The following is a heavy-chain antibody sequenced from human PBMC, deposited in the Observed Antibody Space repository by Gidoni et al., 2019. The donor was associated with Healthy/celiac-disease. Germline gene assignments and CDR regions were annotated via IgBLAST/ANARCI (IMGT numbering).Heavy chain of an antibody. CDR2: KSSSRIDK. D-gene: IGHD3-10*01. CDR1: GFTFSDYY. J-gene: IGHJ4*02. V-gene: IGHV3-11*05. CDR3: ARVGYYGSGSYLH. Sequence: VQLVASGGGLVKPGGALRLSCAASGFTFSDYYMSWRRQAPVKGLEWVSYKSSSRIDKNDTDAVKGRFTSSRDNAKNSLYLQRNILRVEDTAVYYCARVGYYGSGSYLHWGQGTLVTVSS.